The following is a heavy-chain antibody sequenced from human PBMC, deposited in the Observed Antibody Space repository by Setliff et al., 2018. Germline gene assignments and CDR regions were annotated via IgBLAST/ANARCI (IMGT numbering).Heavy chain of an antibody. CDR1: GFSFSSYW. Sequence: GVLRLSCAASGFSFSSYWMNWARQVPGKGLEWVANINPDGTETAYVDSVKGRFTISKDNAKNSLYLQMNSLRVEDTALYYCARSTLPYDSSGYYTGLYWYFDLWGRGTLVTVSS. V-gene: IGHV3-7*03. J-gene: IGHJ2*01. CDR3: ARSTLPYDSSGYYTGLYWYFDL. CDR2: INPDGTET. D-gene: IGHD3-22*01.